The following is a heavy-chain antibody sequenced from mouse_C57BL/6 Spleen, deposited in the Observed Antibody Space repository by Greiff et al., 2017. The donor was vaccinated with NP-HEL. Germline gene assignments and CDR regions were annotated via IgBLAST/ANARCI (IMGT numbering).Heavy chain of an antibody. CDR3: ARDYGRRAMDY. D-gene: IGHD1-1*01. J-gene: IGHJ4*01. CDR2: ISDGGSYT. V-gene: IGHV5-4*01. Sequence: EVQLVESGGGLVKPGGSLKLSCAASGFTFSSYAMSWVRQTPEKRLEWVATISDGGSYTYYPANLKGRFTITRDNATNNLYLQLSHLKSEDTAVYYCARDYGRRAMDYWGQGTSVTVSA. CDR1: GFTFSSYA.